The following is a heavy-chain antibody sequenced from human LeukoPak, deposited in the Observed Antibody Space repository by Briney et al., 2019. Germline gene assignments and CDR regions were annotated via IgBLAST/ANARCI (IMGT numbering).Heavy chain of an antibody. J-gene: IGHJ5*02. D-gene: IGHD2-2*02. Sequence: PGGSLRLSCAASGFTFSSYGMHWVRQAPGKGLEWVAVISYDGSNKYYADCVKGRFTISRDNSKNTLYLQMNSLRAEDTAVYYCAKDIVPAAIVGWFDPWGQGTLVTVSS. CDR2: ISYDGSNK. V-gene: IGHV3-30*18. CDR3: AKDIVPAAIVGWFDP. CDR1: GFTFSSYG.